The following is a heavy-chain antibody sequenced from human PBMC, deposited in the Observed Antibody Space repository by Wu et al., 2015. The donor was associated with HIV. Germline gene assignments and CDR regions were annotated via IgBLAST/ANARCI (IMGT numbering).Heavy chain of an antibody. V-gene: IGHV1-69*13. CDR2: IIPIFGTA. D-gene: IGHD3-10*01. J-gene: IGHJ5*02. CDR1: GDTFSSYS. Sequence: QVQLVQSGAEVKKPGSSVKVSCKASGDTFSSYSISWVRQAPGQGLEWMGRIIPIFGTANYAQKFQGRVTITADESTSTAYMELSSLRSEDTAVYYCTRDQRSMVRGVIILNWFDPWGQGTLVTVSS. CDR3: TRDQRSMVRGVIILNWFDP.